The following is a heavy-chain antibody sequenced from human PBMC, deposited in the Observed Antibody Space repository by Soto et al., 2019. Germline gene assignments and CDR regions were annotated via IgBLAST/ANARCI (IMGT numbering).Heavy chain of an antibody. Sequence: VLLEQSGPEVKKPGASVNVSCKASGYSFNNYGLAWVRQAPGQGIEWLGWIGPYNLNANYAQKFQGRVTVTTDSSTRTAYIEPRSLRSDDTAVYYCARDIYERPEGASIRHWFEPWGQGTLVTVSS. CDR1: GYSFNNYG. CDR2: IGPYNLNA. D-gene: IGHD1-26*01. V-gene: IGHV1-18*04. CDR3: ARDIYERPEGASIRHWFEP. J-gene: IGHJ5*02.